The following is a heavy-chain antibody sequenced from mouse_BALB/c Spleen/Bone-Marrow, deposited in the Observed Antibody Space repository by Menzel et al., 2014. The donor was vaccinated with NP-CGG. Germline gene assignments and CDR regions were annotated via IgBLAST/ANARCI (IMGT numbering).Heavy chain of an antibody. J-gene: IGHJ4*01. D-gene: IGHD6-1*01. CDR2: INPSNGGT. CDR1: GYTFTSFY. CDR3: TRRSLLSDYYALDY. Sequence: VQLQQSGAELVKPGASVKLSCKASGYTFTSFYMYWVKQRPGQGLEWIGDINPSNGGTNFNEKFRKKATLTVDTSSSTAYMEFSSLTSEDSAVYCCTRRSLLSDYYALDYWGQGTSVTVSS. V-gene: IGHV1S81*02.